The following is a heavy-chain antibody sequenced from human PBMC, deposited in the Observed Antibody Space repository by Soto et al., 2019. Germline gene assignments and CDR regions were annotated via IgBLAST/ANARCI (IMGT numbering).Heavy chain of an antibody. CDR1: GGSISSSSYY. CDR2: IYYSGST. V-gene: IGHV4-39*01. J-gene: IGHJ5*02. Sequence: SETLSLTCTVSGGSISSSSYYWGWIRQPPGKGLEWIGSIYYSGSTYYNPSLKGRVTISVDTSKNQFSLKLSSVTAADTAVYYCARHHSSLKRGYSGYDRGVVWFDPWGQGTLVTVSS. CDR3: ARHHSSLKRGYSGYDRGVVWFDP. D-gene: IGHD5-12*01.